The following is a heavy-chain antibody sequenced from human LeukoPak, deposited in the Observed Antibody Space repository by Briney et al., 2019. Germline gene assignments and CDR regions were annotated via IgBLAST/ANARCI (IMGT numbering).Heavy chain of an antibody. CDR3: ARGARGADYYYYYYMDV. CDR1: GGTFSSYA. Sequence: SVKVSCKASGGTFSSYAISWVRQALGQGLEWMGGIIPIFGTANYAQKFQGRVTITTDESTSTAYMELSSLRSEDTAVYYCARGARGADYYYYYYMDVWGKGTTVTVSS. V-gene: IGHV1-69*05. D-gene: IGHD1-26*01. J-gene: IGHJ6*03. CDR2: IIPIFGTA.